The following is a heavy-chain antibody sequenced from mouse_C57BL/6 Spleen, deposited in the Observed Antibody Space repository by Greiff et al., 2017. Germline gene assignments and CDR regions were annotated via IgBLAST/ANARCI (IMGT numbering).Heavy chain of an antibody. CDR1: GYTFTSYW. V-gene: IGHV1-64*01. J-gene: IGHJ2*01. CDR2: IHPHSGST. CDR3: ERLDSGFDY. Sequence: QVHVKQPGAELVQPGASVKLSCKASGYTFTSYWMHWVKQRPGQGLEWIGMIHPHSGSTTYNEKFKSKATLTVDKSSSTGYMQLSSLTSEDSAVYFCERLDSGFDYWGQGTTLTVSS.